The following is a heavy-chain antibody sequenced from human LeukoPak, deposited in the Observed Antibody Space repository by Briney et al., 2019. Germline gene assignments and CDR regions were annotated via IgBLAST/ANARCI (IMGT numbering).Heavy chain of an antibody. D-gene: IGHD3-16*02. J-gene: IGHJ4*02. CDR2: IKQDGSEK. CDR1: GFTFSSYW. CDR3: ARDAITFGGVIAIYYFDY. V-gene: IGHV3-7*01. Sequence: GGSLRLSCAASGFTFSSYWMSWVRQAPGKGLEWVANIKQDGSEKYYVDSVKGRFTISRDNAKNSLYLQMNSLRAEDTAVYYCARDAITFGGVIAIYYFDYWGQGTLVTVSS.